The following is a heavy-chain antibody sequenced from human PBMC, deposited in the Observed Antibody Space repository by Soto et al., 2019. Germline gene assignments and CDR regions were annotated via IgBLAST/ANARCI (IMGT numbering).Heavy chain of an antibody. CDR3: AKVGSLSGHYDFWSGSGWLDP. CDR2: ISYDGSNK. Sequence: PGGSLRLSCAASGFTFSSYGMHWVRQAPGKGLEWVAVISYDGSNKYYADSVKGRFTISRDNSKNTLYLQMNSLRAEDTAVYYCAKVGSLSGHYDFWSGSGWLDPCGQGTMVTVYS. J-gene: IGHJ5*02. D-gene: IGHD3-3*01. CDR1: GFTFSSYG. V-gene: IGHV3-30*18.